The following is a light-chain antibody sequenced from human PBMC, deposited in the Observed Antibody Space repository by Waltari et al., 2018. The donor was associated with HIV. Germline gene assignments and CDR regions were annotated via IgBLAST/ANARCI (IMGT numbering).Light chain of an antibody. CDR2: SDE. V-gene: IGLV1-44*01. CDR3: AAWDDSLSEPYVL. CDR1: TSSIGTKS. J-gene: IGLJ2*01. Sequence: QSVLTQPPSASGTHGQRVTISCSGTTSSIGTKSVNWYHQLPGTAPKLLIFSDEQRPSGVPVRFSGSKSCTSASLTISGLQSEDEGDYYCAAWDDSLSEPYVLFGGGTRLTVL.